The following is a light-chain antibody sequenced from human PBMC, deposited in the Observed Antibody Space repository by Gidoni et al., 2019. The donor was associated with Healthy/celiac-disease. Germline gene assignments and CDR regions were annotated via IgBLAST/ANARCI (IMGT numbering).Light chain of an antibody. J-gene: IGKJ2*01. CDR1: QSVSSSY. CDR3: QQYGSSPRYT. V-gene: IGKV3-20*01. CDR2: GAS. Sequence: EIVLPQSPGTLSLSPGESATLSCRASQSVSSSYLAWYQQKPGQAPRLLIYGASSSATGIPDRFSGSGSGTDFTLTISRLEPEDFAVYYCQQYGSSPRYTFGQGTKLEIK.